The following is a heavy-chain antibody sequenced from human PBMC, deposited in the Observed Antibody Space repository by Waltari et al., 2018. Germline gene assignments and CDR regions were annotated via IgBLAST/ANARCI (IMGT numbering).Heavy chain of an antibody. J-gene: IGHJ3*02. CDR3: ARGGYDFWSGVTWATTDACDM. V-gene: IGHV3-7*01. Sequence: DVRLVESGGGLVQPGGSLSLSCAASAFTFSSYWMDWVRQAPGKGLEWVGSIKRDGSEKQYVDSVKGRFTMSRDNAKNSQYRQMNGPRAEDTAVYYCARGGYDFWSGVTWATTDACDMWGQGTMVTVSS. D-gene: IGHD3-3*01. CDR1: AFTFSSYW. CDR2: IKRDGSEK.